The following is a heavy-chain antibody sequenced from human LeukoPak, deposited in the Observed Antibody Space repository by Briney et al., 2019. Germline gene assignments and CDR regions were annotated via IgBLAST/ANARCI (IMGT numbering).Heavy chain of an antibody. J-gene: IGHJ6*02. V-gene: IGHV4-59*01. CDR1: GGSISSYY. CDR2: IYYSGST. Sequence: SETLSLTCTVSGGSISSYYWSWIRQPPGKGLEWIGYIYYSGSTNYNPSLKSRVTISVDTPKNQFSLKLSSVTAADTAMYYCARERLTMVRGVIGYYYYGMDVWGQGTTVTVSS. CDR3: ARERLTMVRGVIGYYYYGMDV. D-gene: IGHD3-10*01.